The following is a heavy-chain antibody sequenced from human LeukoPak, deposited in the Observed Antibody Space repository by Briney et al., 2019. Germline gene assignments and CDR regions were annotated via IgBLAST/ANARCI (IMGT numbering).Heavy chain of an antibody. Sequence: GASVKVSCKASGGTFSSYAISWVRQAPGQGLEWMGGIIPIFGTATYAQKFQGRVTITTDESTSTAYMELSSLRSEDTAVYYCARARREGSRPYYYYMDVWGKGTTVTVSS. D-gene: IGHD6-6*01. CDR3: ARARREGSRPYYYYMDV. J-gene: IGHJ6*03. CDR2: IIPIFGTA. CDR1: GGTFSSYA. V-gene: IGHV1-69*05.